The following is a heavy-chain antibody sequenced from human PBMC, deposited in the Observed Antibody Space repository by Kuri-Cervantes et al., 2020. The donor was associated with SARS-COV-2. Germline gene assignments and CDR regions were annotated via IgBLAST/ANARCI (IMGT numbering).Heavy chain of an antibody. Sequence: PETLSLTCTVSGGSISSHYWSWIRQPPGKGLEWIGYIYYSGSTNYNPSLKSRVTISVDTSKNQFSLKLSSVTAADTAVYYCARYYNEGYFDYWGQGTLVTVSS. CDR1: GGSISSHY. D-gene: IGHD3-10*01. J-gene: IGHJ4*02. CDR2: IYYSGST. V-gene: IGHV4-59*08. CDR3: ARYYNEGYFDY.